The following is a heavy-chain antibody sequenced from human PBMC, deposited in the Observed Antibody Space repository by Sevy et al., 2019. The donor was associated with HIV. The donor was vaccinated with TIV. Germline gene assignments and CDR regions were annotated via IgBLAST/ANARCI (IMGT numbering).Heavy chain of an antibody. CDR2: ARNKADSYTT. CDR1: GFTFSDHY. J-gene: IGHJ4*02. Sequence: GGSLRLSCAASGFTFSDHYMEWVRQAPGKGLEWVGHARNKADSYTTEYAASVKGRFTISRDDSKNSLYLQMNSLKTEDTAVYYCANHAGIAAAGRVFDYWGQGSLVTVSS. CDR3: ANHAGIAAAGRVFDY. V-gene: IGHV3-72*01. D-gene: IGHD6-13*01.